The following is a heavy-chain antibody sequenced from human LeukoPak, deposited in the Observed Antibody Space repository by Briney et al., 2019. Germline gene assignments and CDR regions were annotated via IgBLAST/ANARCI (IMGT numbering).Heavy chain of an antibody. D-gene: IGHD5-18*01. CDR2: IKQDGGEF. CDR1: AFTFSGYW. Sequence: PGGSLRLSCAASAFTFSGYWMSWVRQAPGEGLEWVANIKQDGGEFYYVDAVKGRFTISRDNAKNSLYLQMNRLRVDDTAVYYCARARGYSYNPLFDYWGQGTLVTVSS. J-gene: IGHJ4*02. CDR3: ARARGYSYNPLFDY. V-gene: IGHV3-7*04.